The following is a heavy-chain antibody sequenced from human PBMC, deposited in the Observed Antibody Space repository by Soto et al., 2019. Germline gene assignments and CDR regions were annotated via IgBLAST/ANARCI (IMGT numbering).Heavy chain of an antibody. V-gene: IGHV3-23*01. CDR1: GFTLSNYA. J-gene: IGHJ4*02. Sequence: EVQLLESGGGLVQPGGSLRLSCAASGFTLSNYAMTWVRQAAGKGLEWVSSISGPGGSTYYADSVQGRFTISRDNSKNTLFLQMNTLRAEDTALYYCARDERIAVAGTDNWGQGILVTVTS. CDR3: ARDERIAVAGTDN. CDR2: ISGPGGST. D-gene: IGHD6-19*01.